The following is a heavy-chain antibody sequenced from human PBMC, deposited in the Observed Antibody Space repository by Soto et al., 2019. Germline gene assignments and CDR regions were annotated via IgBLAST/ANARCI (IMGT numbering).Heavy chain of an antibody. V-gene: IGHV1-2*04. CDR1: GYTFTGYY. J-gene: IGHJ4*02. CDR2: INPNSGGT. Sequence: ASVKVSCKASGYTFTGYYMHWVRQATGQGLEWMGWINPNSGGTNYAQKFQGWVTMTRDTSISTAYMELSRLRSDDTAVYYCARDGPYSSGWYYFDYWGQGTLVTVSS. D-gene: IGHD6-19*01. CDR3: ARDGPYSSGWYYFDY.